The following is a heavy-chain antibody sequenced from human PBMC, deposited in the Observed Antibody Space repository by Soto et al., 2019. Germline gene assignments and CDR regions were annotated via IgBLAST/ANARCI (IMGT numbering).Heavy chain of an antibody. J-gene: IGHJ6*02. CDR1: GFTFDDYA. D-gene: IGHD3-3*01. CDR3: AKGRRYDFWSGYLAPLYYYGMDV. Sequence: PGGSLRLSCAASGFTFDDYAMHWVRQAPGKGLEWVSGISWNSGSIGYADSVKGRFTISRDNAKNSLYLQMNSLRAEDTALYYCAKGRRYDFWSGYLAPLYYYGMDVWGQGTTVTVSS. CDR2: ISWNSGSI. V-gene: IGHV3-9*01.